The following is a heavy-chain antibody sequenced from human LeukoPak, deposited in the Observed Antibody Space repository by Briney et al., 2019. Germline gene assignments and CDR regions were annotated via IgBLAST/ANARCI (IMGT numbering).Heavy chain of an antibody. CDR2: ISWDGGST. CDR3: AKDRGGVDY. D-gene: IGHD3-16*01. J-gene: IGHJ4*02. V-gene: IGHV3-43*01. Sequence: PGGSLRLSCAASGSTFDDYSMHWVRQGPGKGLEWVSVISWDGGSTSYADSVKGRFTISRDNSKNSLYLQMNSLRSEDSALYYCAKDRGGVDYWGQGTLVTVSS. CDR1: GSTFDDYS.